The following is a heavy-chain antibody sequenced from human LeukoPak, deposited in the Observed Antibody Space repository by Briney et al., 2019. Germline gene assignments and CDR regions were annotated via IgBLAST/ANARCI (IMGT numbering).Heavy chain of an antibody. Sequence: PGGSLRLSCAASGFTFSSYALTWVRQAPGKGLEWVSAISGSGGSTYYADSVKGRFTISRDNPRNSLYLQMNSLRAEDTAVYYCARVRYNWNDGYYYYYMDVWGKGTTVTVSS. CDR3: ARVRYNWNDGYYYYYMDV. J-gene: IGHJ6*03. CDR1: GFTFSSYA. CDR2: ISGSGGST. D-gene: IGHD1-20*01. V-gene: IGHV3-23*01.